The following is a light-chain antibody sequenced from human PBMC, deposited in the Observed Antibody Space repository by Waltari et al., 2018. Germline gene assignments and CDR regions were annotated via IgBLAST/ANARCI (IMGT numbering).Light chain of an antibody. Sequence: IVLTQSPATLSFPPGERATLTCRASQTVSTYLAWFQQKPGQAPRLLIYDASNRAPGIPARFSGSGSGTDFSLTISSLEPEDFAVYYCLQRSLWPWTFGQGTKVAVK. V-gene: IGKV3-11*01. CDR1: QTVSTY. CDR3: LQRSLWPWT. CDR2: DAS. J-gene: IGKJ1*01.